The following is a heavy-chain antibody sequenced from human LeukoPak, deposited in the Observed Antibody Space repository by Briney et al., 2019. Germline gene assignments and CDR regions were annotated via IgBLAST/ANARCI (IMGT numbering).Heavy chain of an antibody. CDR2: IKEDGREK. D-gene: IGHD3-9*01. V-gene: IGHV3-7*01. CDR1: GFTFSSFW. Sequence: PGGSLRLSCSASGFTFSSFWLSWVRQAPGKGLEWVANIKEDGREKYYVDSVKGRFTVSRDNAKNSLYLQMNSLRAEDTAVYYCARLPSNFDWLLREDYWGQGTLVTVSS. J-gene: IGHJ4*02. CDR3: ARLPSNFDWLLREDY.